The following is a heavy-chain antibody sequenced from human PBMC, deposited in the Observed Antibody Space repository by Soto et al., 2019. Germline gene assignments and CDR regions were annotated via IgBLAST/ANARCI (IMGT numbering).Heavy chain of an antibody. CDR2: IWYDGSNK. Sequence: QVQLVESGGGVVQPGRSLRLSCAASGFTFSSYGMHWVRQAPGKGLEWVAVIWYDGSNKYYADSVKGRFTISRDNSKKTLYLQMTSLRAEDTAVYYCARDSDITMVRGVIIPYNWFDPWGQGTLVTVSS. CDR1: GFTFSSYG. D-gene: IGHD3-10*01. CDR3: ARDSDITMVRGVIIPYNWFDP. J-gene: IGHJ5*02. V-gene: IGHV3-33*01.